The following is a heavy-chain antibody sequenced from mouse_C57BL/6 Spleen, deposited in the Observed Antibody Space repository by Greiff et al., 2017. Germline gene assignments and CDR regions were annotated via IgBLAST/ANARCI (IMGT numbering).Heavy chain of an antibody. CDR3: ARDGYSAWFAY. CDR1: GYSITSGYD. J-gene: IGHJ3*01. D-gene: IGHD2-3*01. V-gene: IGHV3-1*01. Sequence: VQLQQSGPGMVKPSQSLSLTCTVTGYSITSGYDWHWIRHFPGNKLEWMGYISYSGSTNYNPSLKSRISITHDTSKNHFFLKLNSVTTEDTATXYCARDGYSAWFAYGGQGTLVTVSA. CDR2: ISYSGST.